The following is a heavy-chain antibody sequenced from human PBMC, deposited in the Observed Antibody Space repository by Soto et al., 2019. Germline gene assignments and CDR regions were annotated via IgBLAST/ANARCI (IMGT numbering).Heavy chain of an antibody. Sequence: SVQVSCKVSGDTFLSYAISWVRQAPGQGLEWMGGIIPIFGTANYAQKFQGGVTITADESTSTAYMELSSLRSEDTAVYYCASSYYYDSSGYHFDYWGQGTLVTVSS. CDR2: IIPIFGTA. J-gene: IGHJ4*02. V-gene: IGHV1-69*13. CDR3: ASSYYYDSSGYHFDY. D-gene: IGHD3-22*01. CDR1: GDTFLSYA.